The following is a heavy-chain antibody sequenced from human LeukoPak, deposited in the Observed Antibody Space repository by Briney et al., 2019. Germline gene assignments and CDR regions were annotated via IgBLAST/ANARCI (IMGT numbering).Heavy chain of an antibody. V-gene: IGHV3-30*02. D-gene: IGHD4-11*01. CDR2: IRYDGSNK. CDR1: GFTFSSYA. CDR3: AKERDDYMVRYYYYYMDV. Sequence: GGSLRLSCAASGFTFSSYAMHWVRQAPGKGLEWVAFIRYDGSNKYYADSVKGRFTISRDNSKNTLYLQMNSLRAEDTAVYYCAKERDDYMVRYYYYYMDVWGKGTTVTVSS. J-gene: IGHJ6*03.